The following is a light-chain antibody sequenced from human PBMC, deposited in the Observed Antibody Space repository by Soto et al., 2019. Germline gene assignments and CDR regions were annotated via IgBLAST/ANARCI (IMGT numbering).Light chain of an antibody. CDR3: QQRGNWPPIT. V-gene: IGKV3-11*01. Sequence: ETVLTQSPATLSLSPGERATLSCRASQSVSRFLAWYQQKPGQAPRLLIYDASNRATGIPARFSGSGSGTDVTLTISSLEPEDFAGYYCQQRGNWPPITFGQGTRLDIK. CDR1: QSVSRF. J-gene: IGKJ5*01. CDR2: DAS.